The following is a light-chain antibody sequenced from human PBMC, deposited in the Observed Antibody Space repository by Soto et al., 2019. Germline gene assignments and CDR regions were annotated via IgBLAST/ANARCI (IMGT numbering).Light chain of an antibody. J-gene: IGLJ1*01. Sequence: QSALTQPASVSGSPGQSITISCTGTSSDVGGYNYVSWYQHHPGKAPKLMIYDVSNRPSGVSNRFSGSKSGNTASLTISGLQAEDEADYYCSSYTSSNTPLFGTGTKVTVL. CDR1: SSDVGGYNY. CDR3: SSYTSSNTPL. CDR2: DVS. V-gene: IGLV2-14*03.